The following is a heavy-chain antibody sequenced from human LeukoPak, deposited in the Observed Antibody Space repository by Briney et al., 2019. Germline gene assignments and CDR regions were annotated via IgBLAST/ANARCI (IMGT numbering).Heavy chain of an antibody. J-gene: IGHJ6*02. CDR3: ARPGSTYDFSYGMEV. CDR2: INPNSGGT. V-gene: IGHV1-2*02. CDR1: GYTFTGYY. D-gene: IGHD3-3*01. Sequence: GASVKVSCKASGYTFTGYYMHWVRQAPGQGLEWMGWINPNSGGTNYAQKFQGRVTMTRGTSISTAYMELSRLTSEDTAVYYCARPGSTYDFSYGMEVWGQGTTVTVSS.